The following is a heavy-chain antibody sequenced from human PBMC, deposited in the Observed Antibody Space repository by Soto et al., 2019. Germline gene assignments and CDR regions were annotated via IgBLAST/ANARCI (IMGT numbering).Heavy chain of an antibody. V-gene: IGHV3-30-3*01. D-gene: IGHD3-10*01. CDR1: GFTFSSYP. CDR3: ARDRPRSGSYYNPPQYHYGLDV. Sequence: QVQLVESGGGVVQPGWSLRLSCAASGFTFSSYPMHWVRQAPGKGLEWVAVISYDGSNKFYADSVKGRFSISRDNSKNTLYLQMNSLRTEDTAVYYCARDRPRSGSYYNPPQYHYGLDVWGQGTTVTVSS. J-gene: IGHJ6*02. CDR2: ISYDGSNK.